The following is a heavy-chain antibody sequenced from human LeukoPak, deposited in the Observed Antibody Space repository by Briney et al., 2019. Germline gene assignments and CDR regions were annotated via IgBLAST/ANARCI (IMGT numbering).Heavy chain of an antibody. J-gene: IGHJ4*02. CDR2: ISNDGSKK. V-gene: IGHV3-30*18. D-gene: IGHD2-2*03. CDR3: AKDGYCSSTSCYPNHFDS. CDR1: GFTFSPYA. Sequence: GGSLRPSCAAPGFTFSPYAMHWVRQAPGKGLEWVALISNDGSKKYYADSVKGRFTISRDNSKNTLDLQMNSLRAEDTAVYYCAKDGYCSSTSCYPNHFDSWGQGTLVTVSS.